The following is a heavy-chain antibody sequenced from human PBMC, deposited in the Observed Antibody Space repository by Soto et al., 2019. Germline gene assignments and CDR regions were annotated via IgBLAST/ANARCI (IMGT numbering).Heavy chain of an antibody. D-gene: IGHD1-26*01. CDR2: IYYSGST. CDR1: GGSISSSSYY. CDR3: ARPGGSQRYYYYGMDV. J-gene: IGHJ6*02. V-gene: IGHV4-39*01. Sequence: SETLSLTCTVSGGSISSSSYYWGWIRQPPGKGLEWIGSIYYSGSTYYDPSLKSRVTISVDTSKNQFSLKLSSVTAADTAVYYCARPGGSQRYYYYGMDVWGQGTTVTVSS.